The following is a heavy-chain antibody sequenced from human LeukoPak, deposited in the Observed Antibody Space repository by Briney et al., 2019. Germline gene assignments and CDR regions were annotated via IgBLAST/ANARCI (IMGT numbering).Heavy chain of an antibody. J-gene: IGHJ5*02. D-gene: IGHD4-17*01. V-gene: IGHV3-48*03. CDR2: LSSSGSTI. CDR1: GFPFSRYE. Sequence: GSLRLSCAASGFPFSRYEMNWVRQGSGKGAEGVLYLSSSGSTIYYADSVKGRFTISRDNAKNSLYLQMNSLRAEDTAVYYCARDSPYGDYSFWFDPWGQGTLVTVSS. CDR3: ARDSPYGDYSFWFDP.